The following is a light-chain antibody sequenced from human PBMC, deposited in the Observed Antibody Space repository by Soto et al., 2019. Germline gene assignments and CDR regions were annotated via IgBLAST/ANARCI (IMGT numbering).Light chain of an antibody. CDR2: KAS. Sequence: DSQMTQYHYTLSSSLLYRFPITCRASQSISSWLAWYQQKPGKAPKLLIYKASSLESGVPSRFSGSGSGTEFTLTISSLQPDDFATYYCQEYNIYSRTFGEGGIVDIK. V-gene: IGKV1-5*03. CDR3: QEYNIYSRT. CDR1: QSISSW. J-gene: IGKJ1*01.